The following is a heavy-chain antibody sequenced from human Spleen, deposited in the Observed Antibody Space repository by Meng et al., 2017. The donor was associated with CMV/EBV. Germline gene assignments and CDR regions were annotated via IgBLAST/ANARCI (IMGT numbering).Heavy chain of an antibody. CDR1: GGSFSGYY. CDR3: ARYVFDSSSLYSNWFDP. Sequence: QVQLQQWGAGLLKPSETLSLTCAVYGGSFSGYYWSWIRQPPGKGLEWIGEINHSGSTNYNPSLKSRVTISVDTSRNQLSLKLSSMTAADTAVYYCARYVFDSSSLYSNWFDPWGQGTLVTVFS. CDR2: INHSGST. J-gene: IGHJ5*02. D-gene: IGHD3-22*01. V-gene: IGHV4-34*01.